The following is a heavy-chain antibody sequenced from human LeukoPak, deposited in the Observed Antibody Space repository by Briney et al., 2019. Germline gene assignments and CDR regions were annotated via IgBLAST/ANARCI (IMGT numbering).Heavy chain of an antibody. V-gene: IGHV4-34*01. CDR3: ARGLPLYYYGSGSYYKPFFDY. Sequence: PSETLSLTCAVYGGSFNGYYWSWIRQPPGKGLEWIGEINHSGSTNYNPSLKSRVTISVDTSKNQFSLKLSSVTAADTAVYYCARGLPLYYYGSGSYYKPFFDYWGQGTLVTVSS. J-gene: IGHJ4*02. CDR1: GGSFNGYY. D-gene: IGHD3-10*01. CDR2: INHSGST.